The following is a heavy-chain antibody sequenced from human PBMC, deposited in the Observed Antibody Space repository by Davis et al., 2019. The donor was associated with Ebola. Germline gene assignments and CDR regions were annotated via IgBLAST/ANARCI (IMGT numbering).Heavy chain of an antibody. V-gene: IGHV1-24*01. Sequence: ASVKVSCKVSDYTLREISMHWVRQAPGIGLEWMGSFDSENGESIYAQKFEGRVTLTADKATNTAYMELSGLRFDDTAVYYCARGKWFDPWGQGTLVSVTS. CDR1: DYTLREIS. CDR3: ARGKWFDP. CDR2: FDSENGES. J-gene: IGHJ5*02.